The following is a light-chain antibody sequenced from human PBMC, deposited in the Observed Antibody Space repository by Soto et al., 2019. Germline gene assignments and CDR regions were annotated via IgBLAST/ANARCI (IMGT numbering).Light chain of an antibody. Sequence: EVVWTQSPGTLSLYPGESATLSCRASQSVGSSYLAWFQQKPGQAPRLLIYGASIRATGIPDRFSGSGSGTEFTLTVSRLEPEDFAVYYCQQYGMSPGTFGQGTKVDIK. J-gene: IGKJ1*01. CDR1: QSVGSSY. CDR2: GAS. V-gene: IGKV3-20*01. CDR3: QQYGMSPGT.